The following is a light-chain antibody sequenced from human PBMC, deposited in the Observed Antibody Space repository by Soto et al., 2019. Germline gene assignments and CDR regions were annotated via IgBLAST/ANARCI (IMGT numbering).Light chain of an antibody. CDR1: QDIGND. V-gene: IGKV1-6*02. CDR3: LQDYNYPLT. Sequence: AIQVTQSPSSLSASVGDRVSITCRASQDIGNDLGWYQQKPGKAPRLLIYAASTFQSGVPSRFSGSGSGTDFTLTIGSLQPEDSATYYCLQDYNYPLTFAQGTKVEIK. J-gene: IGKJ1*01. CDR2: AAS.